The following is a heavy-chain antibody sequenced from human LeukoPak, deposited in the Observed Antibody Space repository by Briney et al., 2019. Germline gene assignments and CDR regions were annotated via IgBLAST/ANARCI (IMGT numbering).Heavy chain of an antibody. J-gene: IGHJ4*02. CDR2: IYYSGTT. CDR3: ARVSGTWFDY. CDR1: GGSINSGGFS. V-gene: IGHV4-30-2*01. D-gene: IGHD1-26*01. Sequence: SETLSLTCAVSGGSINSGGFSWTWIRQPPGKGLEWIGYIYYSGTTSYNPSLKSRVTISVDNVKNEFALKLSSVTAADTAVYYCARVSGTWFDYWGQGTLVTVSS.